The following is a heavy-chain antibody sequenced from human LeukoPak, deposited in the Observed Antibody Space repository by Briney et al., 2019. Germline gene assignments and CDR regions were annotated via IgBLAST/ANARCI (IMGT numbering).Heavy chain of an antibody. J-gene: IGHJ4*02. D-gene: IGHD3-9*01. CDR2: INHSGST. Sequence: SETLSLTCAVYGGSFSGYYWSWIRQPPGEELEWIGEINHSGSTNYNPSLKSRVTISVDTSKNQFSLKLSSVTAADTAVYYCARGLLRYFDWSIDYWGQGTLVTVSS. CDR1: GGSFSGYY. V-gene: IGHV4-34*01. CDR3: ARGLLRYFDWSIDY.